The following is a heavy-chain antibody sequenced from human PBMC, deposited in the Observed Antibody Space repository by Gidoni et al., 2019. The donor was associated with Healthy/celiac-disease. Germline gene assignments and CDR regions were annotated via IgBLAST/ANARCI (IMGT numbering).Heavy chain of an antibody. Sequence: EVQLVESGGGLVQPGGSLRLSCAASGLPVSSNYMSWVRQAPGKGLGWVSVIYSGGSTYYADSVKGRFTISRDNSKNTLYLQMNSLRAEDTAVYYCARPGDYYGSGSYYNEDYWGQGTLVTVSS. V-gene: IGHV3-66*04. J-gene: IGHJ4*02. CDR3: ARPGDYYGSGSYYNEDY. CDR1: GLPVSSNY. CDR2: IYSGGST. D-gene: IGHD3-10*01.